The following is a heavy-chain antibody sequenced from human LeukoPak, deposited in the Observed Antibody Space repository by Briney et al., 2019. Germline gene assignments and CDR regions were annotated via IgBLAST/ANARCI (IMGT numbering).Heavy chain of an antibody. Sequence: SETLSLTCTVSGYSISSGYYWGWIRQPPGKGLEWIGSIYHSGSTYYNPSLKSRVTISVDTSKNQFSLKLSSVTAADTAVYYCARVDDTTGDYWGQGTLVTVSS. CDR2: IYHSGST. J-gene: IGHJ4*02. V-gene: IGHV4-38-2*02. CDR1: GYSISSGYY. D-gene: IGHD1-1*01. CDR3: ARVDDTTGDY.